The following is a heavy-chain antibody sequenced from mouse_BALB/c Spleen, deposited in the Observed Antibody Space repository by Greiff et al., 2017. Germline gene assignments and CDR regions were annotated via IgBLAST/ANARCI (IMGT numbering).Heavy chain of an antibody. CDR1: GFSLTGYG. Sequence: VQLQQSGPGLVAPSQSLSISCTVSGFSLTGYGVNWVRQPPGKGLEWLGMIWGDGSTDYNSALKSRLSISKDNSKIQVFLKMNSRQTDDTARYYCARVENYVFAYWGQGTLVTVSA. CDR3: ARVENYVFAY. D-gene: IGHD2-4*01. J-gene: IGHJ3*01. V-gene: IGHV2-6-7*01. CDR2: IWGDGST.